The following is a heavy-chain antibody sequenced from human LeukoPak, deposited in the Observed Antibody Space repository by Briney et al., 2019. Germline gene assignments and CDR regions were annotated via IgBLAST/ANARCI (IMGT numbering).Heavy chain of an antibody. V-gene: IGHV1-2*02. J-gene: IGHJ5*02. CDR1: GYTFTGYY. D-gene: IGHD2-2*01. CDR2: INPNSGGT. Sequence: GASVKVSCKASGYTFTGYYMHWVRQAPGQGLEWMGWINPNSGGTNYAQKFQGGVTMTRDTSISTAYMELSRLRSDDTAVYYCARAHQLLFNWFDPWGQGTLVTVSS. CDR3: ARAHQLLFNWFDP.